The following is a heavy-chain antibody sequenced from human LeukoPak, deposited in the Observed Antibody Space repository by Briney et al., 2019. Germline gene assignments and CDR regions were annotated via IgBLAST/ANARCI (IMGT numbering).Heavy chain of an antibody. Sequence: GGSLRLSCAASGFTFSSYSMNWVRQAPGKGLEWVSSISSSSSYIYYADSVKGRFTISRDNAENSLYLQMNSLRAEDTAVYYCARDWGYYYYGMDVWGQGTTVTVSS. CDR2: ISSSSSYI. V-gene: IGHV3-21*01. CDR1: GFTFSSYS. D-gene: IGHD3-16*01. CDR3: ARDWGYYYYGMDV. J-gene: IGHJ6*02.